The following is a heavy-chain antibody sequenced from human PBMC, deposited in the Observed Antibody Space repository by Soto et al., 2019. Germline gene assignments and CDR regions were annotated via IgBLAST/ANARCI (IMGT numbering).Heavy chain of an antibody. D-gene: IGHD6-6*01. J-gene: IGHJ6*03. Sequence: ASVKVSCKASGYTFTRYGISWVRQAPGQGLEWMGWISAYNRNTNYAQKLQGRVTMTTDTSTSTAYMELRSLRSDDTAVYYCARVFEYSSSSYYYYYMDVWGKGTTVTVSS. CDR1: GYTFTRYG. CDR3: ARVFEYSSSSYYYYYMDV. CDR2: ISAYNRNT. V-gene: IGHV1-18*01.